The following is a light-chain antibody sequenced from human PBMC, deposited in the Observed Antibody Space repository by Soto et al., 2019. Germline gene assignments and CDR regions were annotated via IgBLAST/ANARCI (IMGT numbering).Light chain of an antibody. CDR3: ISYAGSNKPE. J-gene: IGLJ2*01. CDR2: DVN. CDR1: SSDVGGYNY. Sequence: QSALTQPHSASGSPGQSVAISCSGTSSDVGGYNYVSWYQQHPGKAPKLMIYDVNKRPSGVPDRFSGSKSGNTASLTVSGLQAEDEADYYCISYAGSNKPEFGGGTQLTVL. V-gene: IGLV2-8*01.